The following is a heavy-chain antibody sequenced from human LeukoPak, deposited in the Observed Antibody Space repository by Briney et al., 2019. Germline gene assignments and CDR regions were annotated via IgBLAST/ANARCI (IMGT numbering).Heavy chain of an antibody. J-gene: IGHJ6*04. CDR3: ARDEAIAVAGHYYYGMDV. Sequence: SETLSLTCTVSGGSISSYYWSWTRQPPGQGLEWIGYIYYSGSTNYNPSLKSRVTISVDTSKNQFSLKLSSVTAADTAVYYCARDEAIAVAGHYYYGMDVWGKGTTVTVSS. D-gene: IGHD6-19*01. CDR2: IYYSGST. V-gene: IGHV4-59*01. CDR1: GGSISSYY.